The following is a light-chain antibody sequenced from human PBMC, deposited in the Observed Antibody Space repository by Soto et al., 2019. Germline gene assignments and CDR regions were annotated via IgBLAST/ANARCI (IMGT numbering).Light chain of an antibody. CDR3: QQYNSYS. V-gene: IGKV3-15*01. CDR1: QSVSSN. CDR2: GAS. Sequence: EIVMTQSPGTLSLSPGETATLSCRASQSVSSNYVAWFHQKPGQAPRLLIYGASTRATGIPARFSGSGSGTEFTLTISSLQPDDFATYYCQQYNSYSFGQGTKVDIK. J-gene: IGKJ1*01.